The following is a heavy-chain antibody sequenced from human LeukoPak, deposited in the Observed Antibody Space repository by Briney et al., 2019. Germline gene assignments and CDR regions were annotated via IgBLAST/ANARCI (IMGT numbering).Heavy chain of an antibody. CDR2: IYYSGST. V-gene: IGHV4-39*07. Sequence: SETLSLTCTVSGGSISSSSYYWGWIHQPPGKGLEWIGSIYYSGSTYYNPSLKSRVTISVDTSKNQFSLKLSSVTAADTAVYYCARKLAAAVPGDYFDYWGQGTLVTVSS. CDR3: ARKLAAAVPGDYFDY. J-gene: IGHJ4*02. CDR1: GGSISSSSYY. D-gene: IGHD6-13*01.